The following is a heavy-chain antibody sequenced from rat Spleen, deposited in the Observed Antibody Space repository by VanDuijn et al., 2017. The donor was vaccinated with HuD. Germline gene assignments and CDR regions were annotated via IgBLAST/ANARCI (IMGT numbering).Heavy chain of an antibody. V-gene: IGHV2-41*01. CDR1: GFSLTSYN. CDR2: IWNTGGT. Sequence: QVQLKESGPGLVQPSQTLSLTCTVAGFSLTSYNVHWVRQPPGKGLDWRGVIWNTGGTRYNSALKSRLSISKDTSKSQVFLKMNSLQTEDTATYYCARDKGSLYVMDAWGQGASVTVSS. D-gene: IGHD5-1*01. CDR3: ARDKGSLYVMDA. J-gene: IGHJ4*01.